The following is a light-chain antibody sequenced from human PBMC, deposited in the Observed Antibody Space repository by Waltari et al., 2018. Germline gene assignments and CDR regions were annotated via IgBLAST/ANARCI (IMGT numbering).Light chain of an antibody. CDR3: QQRSNWPRT. Sequence: RATLSGRPSQSVSNYLAWYQQKPGQAPRLLIYSASYRATGVPARFSGSGSGTDFTLTISSLEPEDFAVYYCQQRSNWPRTFGQGTKVEIK. J-gene: IGKJ1*01. CDR1: QSVSNY. V-gene: IGKV3-11*01. CDR2: SAS.